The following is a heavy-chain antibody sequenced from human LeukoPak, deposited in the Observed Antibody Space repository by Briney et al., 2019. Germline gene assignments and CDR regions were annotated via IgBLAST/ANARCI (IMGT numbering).Heavy chain of an antibody. CDR1: GYTFTGYY. Sequence: GASVKVSCKASGYTFTGYYMHWVRQAPGQGLEWMGWINPNSGGTNYAQKFQGWVTMTRYTSISTAYMELSRLRSDDTAVYYCAVDVNSGYDSSRLDYWGQGTLVTVSS. J-gene: IGHJ4*02. CDR3: AVDVNSGYDSSRLDY. V-gene: IGHV1-2*04. CDR2: INPNSGGT. D-gene: IGHD5-12*01.